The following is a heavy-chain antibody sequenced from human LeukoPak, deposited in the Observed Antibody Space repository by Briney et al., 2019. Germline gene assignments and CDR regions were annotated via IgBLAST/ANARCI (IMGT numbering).Heavy chain of an antibody. J-gene: IGHJ4*02. CDR1: GGTFSSYA. Sequence: SVKVSCKASGGTFSSYAISWVRQAPGQGLEWMGRITPIFGTANYAQKFQGRVTITTDESTSTAYMELSSLRPEDTAVYYCARDHYYYDSSGYDYWGQGTLVTVSS. V-gene: IGHV1-69*05. CDR2: ITPIFGTA. D-gene: IGHD3-22*01. CDR3: ARDHYYYDSSGYDY.